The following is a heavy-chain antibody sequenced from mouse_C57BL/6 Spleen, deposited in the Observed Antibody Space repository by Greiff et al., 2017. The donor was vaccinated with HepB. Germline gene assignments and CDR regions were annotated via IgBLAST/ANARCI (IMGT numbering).Heavy chain of an antibody. D-gene: IGHD3-3*01. CDR1: GFTFSDYY. Sequence: LVESEGGLVQPGSSMKLSCTASGFTFSDYYMAWVRQVPEKGLEWVANINYDGSSTYYLDSLKSRFIISRDNAKNILYLQMSSLKSEDTATYYCARGGELYWYFDVWGTGTTVTVSS. CDR2: INYDGSST. CDR3: ARGGELYWYFDV. J-gene: IGHJ1*03. V-gene: IGHV5-16*01.